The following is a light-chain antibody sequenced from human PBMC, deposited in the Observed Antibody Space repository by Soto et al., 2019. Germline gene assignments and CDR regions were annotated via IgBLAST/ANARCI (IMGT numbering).Light chain of an antibody. CDR2: DVS. V-gene: IGLV2-11*01. Sequence: QSVLTQPRSVSGSPGQSVTISCTGTSSDVGGYNYVSWYQQHPGKAPKLMIYDVSKRPSGVPDRFSGSKSGNTASLTISGLQAEDEADYYCCSYACSYTLYVFGTGNKVTVL. J-gene: IGLJ1*01. CDR3: CSYACSYTLYV. CDR1: SSDVGGYNY.